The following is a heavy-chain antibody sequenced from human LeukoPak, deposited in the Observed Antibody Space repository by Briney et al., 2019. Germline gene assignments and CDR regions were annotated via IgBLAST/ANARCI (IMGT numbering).Heavy chain of an antibody. CDR3: ARASAAGTGRGFDP. Sequence: GGSLRLSCAASGFTFGTYAMSWVRQAPGKGLEWVSGISGSGGTTYYADSVKGRFTISKDKSKNTLYLQMNSLRAEDTAVYYCARASAAGTGRGFDPWGQGTLVTVSS. J-gene: IGHJ5*02. D-gene: IGHD6-13*01. CDR1: GFTFGTYA. V-gene: IGHV3-23*01. CDR2: ISGSGGTT.